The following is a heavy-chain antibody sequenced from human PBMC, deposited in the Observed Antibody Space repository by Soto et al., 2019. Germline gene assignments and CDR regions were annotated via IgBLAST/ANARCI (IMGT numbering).Heavy chain of an antibody. CDR2: INPSGGST. V-gene: IGHV1-46*03. Sequence: ASVKVSCKTSGYTFTSYYMHWVRQAPGQGLEWMGIINPSGGSTSYAQKFQGRVTMTRDTSTSTVYMELSSLKTEDTAVYYCARVRLGAPTRYFDYWGQGTLVTVSS. CDR1: GYTFTSYY. D-gene: IGHD1-26*01. J-gene: IGHJ4*02. CDR3: ARVRLGAPTRYFDY.